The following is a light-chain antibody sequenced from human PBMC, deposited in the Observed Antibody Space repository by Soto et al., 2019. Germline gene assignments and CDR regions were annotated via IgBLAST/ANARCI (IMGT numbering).Light chain of an antibody. Sequence: QSALTQPRSVSGSPGQSVTISCIGTSSDVGGYNYVSWYQQHPGKAPKLMIYDVSKRPSGVPDRFSGSKSGNTASLTISGLQAEDEADYYCCSYAGSYGGVVFGGGTKLTVL. V-gene: IGLV2-11*01. CDR3: CSYAGSYGGVV. CDR2: DVS. CDR1: SSDVGGYNY. J-gene: IGLJ2*01.